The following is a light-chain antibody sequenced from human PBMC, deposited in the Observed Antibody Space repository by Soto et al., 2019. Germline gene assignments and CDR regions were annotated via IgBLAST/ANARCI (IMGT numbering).Light chain of an antibody. CDR1: QSISRW. V-gene: IGKV1-5*01. CDR3: QQYNNYSPTWT. Sequence: DIQMTPSPSTRSAFIGDRVTITCRASQSISRWLAWYQQKPGKAPKVLIYDASRLESGVPSRFSGSGYGTEFTLTISSLQPDDFATYYCQQYNNYSPTWTFGRGTKVDIK. J-gene: IGKJ1*01. CDR2: DAS.